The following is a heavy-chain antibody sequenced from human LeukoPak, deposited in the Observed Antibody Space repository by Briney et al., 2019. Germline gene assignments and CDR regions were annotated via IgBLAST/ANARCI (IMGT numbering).Heavy chain of an antibody. D-gene: IGHD6-19*01. J-gene: IGHJ4*02. CDR2: IKQDGSEI. CDR3: ARDMSFSTSGWYGELDN. V-gene: IGHV3-7*05. Sequence: PGGSLRLSCAASGFIFGNFWMSWVRQAPGKGLEWVANIKQDGSEIYYVDSVKGRFTISRDNAKNSLYLQMNSLRAEDTALYYCARDMSFSTSGWYGELDNWGQGTLVTVSS. CDR1: GFIFGNFW.